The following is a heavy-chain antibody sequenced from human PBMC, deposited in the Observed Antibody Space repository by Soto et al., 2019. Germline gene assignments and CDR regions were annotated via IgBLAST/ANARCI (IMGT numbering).Heavy chain of an antibody. D-gene: IGHD2-21*02. CDR2: MYWYDDK. V-gene: IGHV2-5*01. Sequence: QITLKESGPTLVKPTQTLTLTCTFSGFSLYTGGVGVAWIRQPPGTALEWLALMYWYDDKRYSPSLTNRLTINQDTSKRQGVLSMTDMDPVDTATYLWTHTDSRTSLAMDYWGQGTLVTVSS. CDR3: THTDSRTSLAMDY. CDR1: GFSLYTGGVG. J-gene: IGHJ4*02.